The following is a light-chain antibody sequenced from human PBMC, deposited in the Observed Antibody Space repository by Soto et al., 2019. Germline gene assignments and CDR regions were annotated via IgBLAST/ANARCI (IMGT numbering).Light chain of an antibody. CDR3: QQYGSSPWT. Sequence: EIVLTQSPGTLSLSPGERATLSCRASQSVSSSYLAWYQQKPGQAPRLLIYGASSRVTGIPDRFSGSGSGTAFTLTISRLEPEDFAVYYCQQYGSSPWTFGQGTKVEIK. V-gene: IGKV3-20*01. CDR2: GAS. CDR1: QSVSSSY. J-gene: IGKJ1*01.